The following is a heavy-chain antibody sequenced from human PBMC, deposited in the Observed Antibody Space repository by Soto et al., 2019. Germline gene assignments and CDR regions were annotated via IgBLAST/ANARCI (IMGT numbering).Heavy chain of an antibody. Sequence: GESLKIACKGSVYSFTSYWIGWVRQMPGKGLKWMGIIYPGDSDTRYSPSFQGQVTISADKSTSTAYLQWSSLKASDTAMYYCTRLRGYSLSPSCSILPGSYNCFDPWGQGTLVTSSS. CDR1: VYSFTSYW. CDR2: IYPGDSDT. V-gene: IGHV5-51*01. J-gene: IGHJ5*02. CDR3: TRLRGYSLSPSCSILPGSYNCFDP. D-gene: IGHD2-2*01.